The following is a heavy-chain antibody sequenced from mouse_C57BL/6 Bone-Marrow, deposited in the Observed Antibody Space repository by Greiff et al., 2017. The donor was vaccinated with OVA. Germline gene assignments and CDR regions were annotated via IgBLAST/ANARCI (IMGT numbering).Heavy chain of an antibody. CDR3: ARCEVDGYSYYCDY. CDR1: GYTFTSYW. J-gene: IGHJ2*01. Sequence: QVQLQQPGAELVRPGSSVKLSCKASGYTFTSYWMHWVKQRPIQGLEWIGNIDPSDSETHYNQKFKDKATLTVDNSSSTAYMQLSSLTSEDSAVYYCARCEVDGYSYYCDYWGQGTTLTVSS. V-gene: IGHV1-52*01. D-gene: IGHD2-3*01. CDR2: IDPSDSET.